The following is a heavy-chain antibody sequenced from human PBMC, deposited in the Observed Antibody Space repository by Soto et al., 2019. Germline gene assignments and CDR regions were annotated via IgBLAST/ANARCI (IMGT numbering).Heavy chain of an antibody. CDR2: IYLGDSDI. D-gene: IGHD6-19*01. Sequence: EVQLVQSGAEVKKPGESLKISCKGSGDRFTSNWIGWVRQMPGKGLEYMGIIYLGDSDIRYNPSYQGQATISADKSISTAYLQWRSLKASDTAMYYCARLESSGWYFDSWGQGTLVIVSS. J-gene: IGHJ4*02. CDR1: GDRFTSNW. V-gene: IGHV5-51*01. CDR3: ARLESSGWYFDS.